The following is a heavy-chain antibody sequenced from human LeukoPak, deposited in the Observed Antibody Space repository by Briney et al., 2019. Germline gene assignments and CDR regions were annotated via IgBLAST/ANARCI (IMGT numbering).Heavy chain of an antibody. CDR2: INHSGST. CDR3: ARDGSGSYYYKPTRHNWFDP. J-gene: IGHJ5*02. V-gene: IGHV4-34*01. CDR1: GGSFSGYY. D-gene: IGHD3-10*01. Sequence: SETLSLTCAVYGGSFSGYYWSWIRQPPGKGLEWMGEINHSGSTNYNPSIKSRVTISVDTSKTQFSLKLSSVTAADTAVYYGARDGSGSYYYKPTRHNWFDPWGQGTLVTVSS.